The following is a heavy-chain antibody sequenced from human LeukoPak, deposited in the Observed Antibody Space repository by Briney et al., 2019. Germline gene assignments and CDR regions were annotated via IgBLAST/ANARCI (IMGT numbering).Heavy chain of an antibody. Sequence: GGSLRLSXAASGFTFSSYGMHWVRQAPGKGLEWVAFIRYDGSNKYYADSVKGRFTISRDNSKNTLYLQMNSLRAEDTAVYYCAKDQKLRGYSYGSDYWGQGTLVTVSS. J-gene: IGHJ4*02. CDR2: IRYDGSNK. CDR1: GFTFSSYG. CDR3: AKDQKLRGYSYGSDY. D-gene: IGHD5-18*01. V-gene: IGHV3-30*02.